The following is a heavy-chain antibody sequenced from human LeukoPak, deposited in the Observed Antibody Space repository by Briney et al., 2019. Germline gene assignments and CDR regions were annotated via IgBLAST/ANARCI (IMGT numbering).Heavy chain of an antibody. J-gene: IGHJ4*02. CDR2: IKRDGSEK. V-gene: IGHV3-7*01. Sequence: GGSLRLSCAASGFTFSSYWMSWVRQAPGKGLEWVANIKRDGSEKYYVDSVKGRFTISRDNAKNSLYLQMNSLRAEDTAVYYCASEGPRGIVATILRYFDYWGQGTLVTVSS. CDR3: ASEGPRGIVATILRYFDY. D-gene: IGHD5-12*01. CDR1: GFTFSSYW.